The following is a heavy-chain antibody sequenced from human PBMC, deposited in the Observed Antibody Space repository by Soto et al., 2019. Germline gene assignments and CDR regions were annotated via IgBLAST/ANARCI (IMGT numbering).Heavy chain of an antibody. CDR1: GGTFSTYT. D-gene: IGHD3-16*02. Sequence: QVQLVQSGAQVKKPGSSVKVSCKASGGTFSTYTFTWVRQAPGQGLEWMGRTIPMLGVANYVQKLQGRITITTDKSRTTTSMELSSLPSEDTAIYYCAIGFVNEIDYWGQGTVVSVSS. CDR3: AIGFVNEIDY. J-gene: IGHJ4*02. V-gene: IGHV1-69*02. CDR2: TIPMLGVA.